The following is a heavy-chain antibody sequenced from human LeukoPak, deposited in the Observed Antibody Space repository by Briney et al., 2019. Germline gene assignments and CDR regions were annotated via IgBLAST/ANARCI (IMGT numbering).Heavy chain of an antibody. CDR2: IYPGDSDT. CDR1: GYSFTSYW. D-gene: IGHD2-2*01. CDR3: ARLSCSTSCRLFDY. Sequence: GESLKISCKGSGYSFTSYWIVWVRQMPGKGLEWMGIIYPGDSDTRYSPSFQGQATISADKSISTAYLQWSSLKASDTAMYYCARLSCSTSCRLFDYWGQGTLVTVSS. J-gene: IGHJ4*02. V-gene: IGHV5-51*01.